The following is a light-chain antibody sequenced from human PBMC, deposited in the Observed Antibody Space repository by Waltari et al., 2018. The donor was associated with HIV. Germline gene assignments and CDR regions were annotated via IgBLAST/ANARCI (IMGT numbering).Light chain of an antibody. CDR2: GNN. CDR1: SSNIGARFD. J-gene: IGLJ2*01. Sequence: SVLTQSPSVSGAPGQRVTISCTGSSSNIGARFDVPWYQQLPGTAPKLLIYGNNNRPSGVPDRFSGSKSGTSASLAITGLQAEDEADYYCQSYDSSLSGSVFGGGTKLTVL. V-gene: IGLV1-40*01. CDR3: QSYDSSLSGSV.